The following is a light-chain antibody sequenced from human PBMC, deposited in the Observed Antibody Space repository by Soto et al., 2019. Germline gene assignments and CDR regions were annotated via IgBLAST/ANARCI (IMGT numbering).Light chain of an antibody. V-gene: IGKV1-9*01. Sequence: DIQLTQSPSFLSASVGDRVTITCRASQDISNYLAWFQQKPGRAPKLLIYAAFILQSVVPSRFSGSGSGAEFTLTISSLQPEDFATYYCHQVDTYPLTFGGGTKVEIK. CDR2: AAF. CDR1: QDISNY. J-gene: IGKJ4*01. CDR3: HQVDTYPLT.